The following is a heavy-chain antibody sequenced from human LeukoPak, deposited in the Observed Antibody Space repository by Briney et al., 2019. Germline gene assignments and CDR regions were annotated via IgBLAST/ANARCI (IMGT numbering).Heavy chain of an antibody. CDR3: ARVYQSAEYYFDY. Sequence: SGTLSLTCTVSGGSIDSYYWCWIRQPPGKGLEWIGYIYYTGSTEYHPSLKSRVTISLDTSKNQFSLKLTSVTAADTAVYYCARVYQSAEYYFDYWGQGNLVSVSS. CDR2: IYYTGST. CDR1: GGSIDSYY. V-gene: IGHV4-59*01. J-gene: IGHJ4*02. D-gene: IGHD2-2*01.